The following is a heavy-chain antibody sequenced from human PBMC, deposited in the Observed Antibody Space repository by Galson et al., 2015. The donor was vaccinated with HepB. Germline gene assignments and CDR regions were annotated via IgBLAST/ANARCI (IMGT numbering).Heavy chain of an antibody. J-gene: IGHJ6*02. CDR2: IIPIFGTP. V-gene: IGHV1-69*01. CDR1: GGTFNTYA. CDR3: ATAPRRAAPGYYGMDV. D-gene: IGHD1-14*01. Sequence: QSGAEVKNPGESLKISCKASGGTFNTYAISWVRQAPGQGLEWLGGIIPIFGTPDYAQKFQGRVTITADESTRTAHMQFSSLRSEDTAVYYCATAPRRAAPGYYGMDVWGQETTVIVSS.